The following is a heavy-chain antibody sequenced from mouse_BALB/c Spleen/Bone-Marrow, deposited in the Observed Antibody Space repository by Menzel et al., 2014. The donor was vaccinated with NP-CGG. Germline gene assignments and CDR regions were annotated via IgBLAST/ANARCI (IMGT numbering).Heavy chain of an antibody. D-gene: IGHD2-4*01. CDR3: ARGGHDFSLDY. CDR1: GYTFTDKW. J-gene: IGHJ4*01. CDR2: IDTSDSYI. V-gene: IGHV1-69*01. Sequence: VKLQESGAEFVMPGASVKMSCKASGYTFTDKWMHWVKQRPGQGLEWIGAIDTSDSYINYSQKFKGKASLTVDASSSTAYMHLSSLTSDDSVVYYCARGGHDFSLDYWGQGTSVIASS.